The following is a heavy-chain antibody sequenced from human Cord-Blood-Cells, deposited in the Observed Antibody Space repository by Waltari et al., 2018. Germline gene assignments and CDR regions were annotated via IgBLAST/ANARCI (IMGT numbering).Heavy chain of an antibody. D-gene: IGHD1-7*01. CDR3: ATLPRTGTTLDAFDI. CDR2: FDPEDGET. CDR1: GYTLTALS. Sequence: QVQLVQSGAEVKKPGASVKVSCTVSGYTLTALSMHWPRQAPGKGLEWMGGFDPEDGETSYAQKFQGRVTITEDTSTDTAYMELSSLRSEDTAVYYCATLPRTGTTLDAFDIWGQGTMVTVSS. J-gene: IGHJ3*02. V-gene: IGHV1-24*01.